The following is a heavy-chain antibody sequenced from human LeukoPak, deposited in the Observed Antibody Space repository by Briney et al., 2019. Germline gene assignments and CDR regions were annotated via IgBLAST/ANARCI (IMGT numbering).Heavy chain of an antibody. CDR1: GFTFRNYV. V-gene: IGHV3-30*03. CDR3: VDSRWAY. J-gene: IGHJ4*02. D-gene: IGHD6-13*01. CDR2: TSSDLKAN. Sequence: PGGSLRLSCAASGFTFRNYVIHWVRQAPGKGPEWVAVTSSDLKANYYADSVKGRFTISRDNAKNSLYLQMNRLRAEDTGVYLCVDSRWAYWGQGTLVTVSS.